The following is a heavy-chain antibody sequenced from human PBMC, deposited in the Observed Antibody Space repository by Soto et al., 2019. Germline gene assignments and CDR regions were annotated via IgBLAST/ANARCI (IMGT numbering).Heavy chain of an antibody. J-gene: IGHJ4*02. Sequence: GESLKISCKGSGYSFTSYWISWVRQMPGKGLEWMGRIDPSDSYTNYSPSFQGHVTISADKSISTAYLQWSSLKASDTAMYYCARHLAYYYDSSGYYCDWRQGTLFPVPS. CDR3: ARHLAYYYDSSGYYCD. D-gene: IGHD3-22*01. CDR2: IDPSDSYT. CDR1: GYSFTSYW. V-gene: IGHV5-10-1*01.